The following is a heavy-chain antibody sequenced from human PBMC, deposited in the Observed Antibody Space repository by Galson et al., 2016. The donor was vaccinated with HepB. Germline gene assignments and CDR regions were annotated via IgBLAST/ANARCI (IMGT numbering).Heavy chain of an antibody. CDR3: ARPSDRRDYSFHGMDV. CDR1: GYTFSIYW. V-gene: IGHV5-51*01. D-gene: IGHD2-15*01. Sequence: QSGAEVKKPGESLKISCKASGYTFSIYWIGWVRQMPGKGLEWMGIIYPGDSDTRYSPSFQGQVTISADNSINTAYLRWSSLKASDTAIYYCARPSDRRDYSFHGMDVWGQGTTVTVSS. CDR2: IYPGDSDT. J-gene: IGHJ6*02.